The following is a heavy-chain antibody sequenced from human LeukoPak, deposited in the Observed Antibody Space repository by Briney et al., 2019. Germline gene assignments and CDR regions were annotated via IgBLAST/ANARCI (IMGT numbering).Heavy chain of an antibody. CDR1: GYTFTGYY. D-gene: IGHD2-2*01. CDR3: ARDMDCSSTSCYNWFDP. CDR2: INPNSGGT. V-gene: IGHV1-2*02. Sequence: ASVKVSCKASGYTFTGYYMHWVRQAPGQGLEWMGWINPNSGGTNYAQKFQGRVTVTRDTSISTAYMELSRLRSDDTAVYYCARDMDCSSTSCYNWFDPWGQGTLVTVSS. J-gene: IGHJ5*02.